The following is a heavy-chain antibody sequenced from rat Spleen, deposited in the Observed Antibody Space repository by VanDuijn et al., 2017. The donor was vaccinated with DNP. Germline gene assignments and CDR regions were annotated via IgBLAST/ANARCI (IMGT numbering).Heavy chain of an antibody. CDR1: GFSLTSST. J-gene: IGHJ4*01. Sequence: QVQLKESGPGLVQPSQTLSLTCPVSGFSLTSSTISWVRQPPGKGLEWIAAISSGGNTYYHSSLKSRLSISRDTSKSQVFLKMISLQTEDTAMYFCARGAMDAWGQGTSVTVSS. CDR3: ARGAMDA. CDR2: ISSGGNT. V-gene: IGHV2-6*01.